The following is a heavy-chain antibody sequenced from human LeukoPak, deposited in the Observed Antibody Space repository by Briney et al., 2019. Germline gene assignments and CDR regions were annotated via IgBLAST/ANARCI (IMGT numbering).Heavy chain of an antibody. Sequence: VGALRLSCAASGVTFSSYTTHCVRQAPGKGRERGADILYDGINKYYADSVKSGFTISRDNTKNTLYLQMNRLRAEDTAVYYCARGITMGRGGTFYWGKGTLVTVSS. CDR3: ARGITMGRGGTFY. CDR1: GVTFSSYT. D-gene: IGHD3-10*01. J-gene: IGHJ4*02. CDR2: ILYDGINK. V-gene: IGHV3-30*04.